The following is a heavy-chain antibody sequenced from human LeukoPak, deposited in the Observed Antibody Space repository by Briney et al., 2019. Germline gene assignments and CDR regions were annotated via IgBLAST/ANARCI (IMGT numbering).Heavy chain of an antibody. CDR1: GFTFSSYA. Sequence: GRSLRLSCAASGFTFSSYAMHWVRQAPGKGLEWVAVISYDRSNKYYADSVKGRFTISRDNSKNTLYLQMNSLRAEDTAVYYCARRAGGYSHPYDYWGQGILVTVSS. CDR3: ARRAGGYSHPYDY. D-gene: IGHD4-23*01. CDR2: ISYDRSNK. V-gene: IGHV3-30*14. J-gene: IGHJ4*02.